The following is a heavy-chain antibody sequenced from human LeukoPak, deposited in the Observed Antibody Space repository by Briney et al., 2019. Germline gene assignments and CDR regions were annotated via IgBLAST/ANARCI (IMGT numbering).Heavy chain of an antibody. Sequence: GASVKVSCKASGGTFSSYAISWVRQAPGQGLEWMGRIIPILGIANYAQKFQGRVTITADKSTSTAYMELSSLRSEDTAVYYCARDRYCSGGSCYSYYYGMDVWGQGTTVTVSS. CDR1: GGTFSSYA. CDR3: ARDRYCSGGSCYSYYYGMDV. D-gene: IGHD2-15*01. CDR2: IIPILGIA. J-gene: IGHJ6*02. V-gene: IGHV1-69*04.